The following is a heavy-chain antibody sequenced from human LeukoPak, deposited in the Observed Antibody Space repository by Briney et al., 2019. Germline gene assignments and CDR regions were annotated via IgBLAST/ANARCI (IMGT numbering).Heavy chain of an antibody. CDR3: AKGVEVGATNIAFEI. V-gene: IGHV3-23*01. Sequence: GGSLRLSCAASGFTFSNYAVSWFRQAPGQGLEWVSAVSASGGNTYYVDSVKGRFTVSRDNSKNTLFLQMNSLTAEDTAVYYCAKGVEVGATNIAFEIWGQGTMVTVSS. J-gene: IGHJ3*02. CDR2: VSASGGNT. CDR1: GFTFSNYA. D-gene: IGHD1-26*01.